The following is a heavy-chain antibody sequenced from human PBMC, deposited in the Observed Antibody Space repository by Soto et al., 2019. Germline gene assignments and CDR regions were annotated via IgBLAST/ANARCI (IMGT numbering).Heavy chain of an antibody. CDR3: ARGTVMGATTDFDY. CDR2: IYYSGST. V-gene: IGHV4-31*03. Sequence: QVQLQESGPGLVKPSQTLSLTCTVSGGSISSGGYYWSWIRQHPGKGLEWIGYIYYSGSTYYNPSLKSRVTISVDTSKNQFSLELSSVTAADTAVYYCARGTVMGATTDFDYWGQGTLVTVSS. D-gene: IGHD1-26*01. CDR1: GGSISSGGYY. J-gene: IGHJ4*02.